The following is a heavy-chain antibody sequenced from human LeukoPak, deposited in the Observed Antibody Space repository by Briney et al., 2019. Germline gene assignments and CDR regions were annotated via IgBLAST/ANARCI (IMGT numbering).Heavy chain of an antibody. V-gene: IGHV3-48*03. D-gene: IGHD2-21*02. CDR3: ARDLVVVTGLRTRGSFDI. CDR2: ISSRGTTI. Sequence: GGSLRLSCAASGFTFSGYEMNWVRQSPGKGLEWISYISSRGTTIYYADSVRGRFTVSRDNAKNSLYLQMNSLRAEDTAVYYCARDLVVVTGLRTRGSFDIWGQGTMVTVSS. CDR1: GFTFSGYE. J-gene: IGHJ3*02.